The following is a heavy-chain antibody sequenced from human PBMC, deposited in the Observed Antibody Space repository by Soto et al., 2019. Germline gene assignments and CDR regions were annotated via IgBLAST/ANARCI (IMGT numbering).Heavy chain of an antibody. CDR3: VTDQVVQ. CDR2: VKRNSDGGTT. V-gene: IGHV3-15*07. J-gene: IGHJ4*02. CDR1: GFTLSDAW. Sequence: EVQVVESGGGLVEPGGSLRLSCAASGFTLSDAWMHWVRQPPGKGLQWVGRVKRNSDGGTTDYAAPVKGRFSISRDDATNTLYLHMNNLIPADTGMYFCVTDQVVQGGQGTLVTVSP. D-gene: IGHD2-2*01.